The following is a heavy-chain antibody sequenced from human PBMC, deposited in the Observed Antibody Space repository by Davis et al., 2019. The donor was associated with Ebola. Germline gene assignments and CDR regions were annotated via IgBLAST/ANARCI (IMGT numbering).Heavy chain of an antibody. J-gene: IGHJ4*02. V-gene: IGHV4-38-2*02. CDR3: ARVLRLGYSYGYGDGYFDY. CDR1: GYSISSGYY. CDR2: IYHSGST. D-gene: IGHD5-18*01. Sequence: PSETLSLTCTVSGYSISSGYYWGWIRQPPGKGLEWIGSIYHSGSTYYNPSLKSRVTISVDTSKNQFSLKLSSVTAADTAVYYCARVLRLGYSYGYGDGYFDYWGQGTLVTVSS.